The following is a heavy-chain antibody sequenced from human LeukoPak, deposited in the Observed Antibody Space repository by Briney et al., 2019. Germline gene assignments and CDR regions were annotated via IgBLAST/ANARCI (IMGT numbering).Heavy chain of an antibody. CDR3: AKGYSSSWYKFGY. D-gene: IGHD6-13*01. Sequence: PGGSLRLSCAASGFTFSSYAMSWVRQAPGKGLEWVSATSGSGGSTYYADSVKGRFTISRDNSKNTLYLQMNSLRAEDTTVYYCAKGYSSSWYKFGYWGQGTLVTVSS. CDR2: TSGSGGST. V-gene: IGHV3-23*01. J-gene: IGHJ4*02. CDR1: GFTFSSYA.